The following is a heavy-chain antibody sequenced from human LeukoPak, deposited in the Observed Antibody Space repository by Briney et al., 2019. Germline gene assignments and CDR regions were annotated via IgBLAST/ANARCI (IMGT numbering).Heavy chain of an antibody. Sequence: GRSLRLSCAASGFTFSSYGMHWVRQAPGKGLEWVSSISASGSLIYYTDSVEGRFTISRDNSKNALYLQMNSLRPEDAAVYYCAKDLGTYDDDLTGYVHYYFYMDVWGKGTTVTISS. J-gene: IGHJ6*03. CDR3: AKDLGTYDDDLTGYVHYYFYMDV. CDR1: GFTFSSYG. D-gene: IGHD3-9*01. V-gene: IGHV3-23*01. CDR2: ISASGSLI.